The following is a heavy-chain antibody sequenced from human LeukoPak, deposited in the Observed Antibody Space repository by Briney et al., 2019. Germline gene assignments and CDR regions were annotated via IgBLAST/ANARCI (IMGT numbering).Heavy chain of an antibody. J-gene: IGHJ4*02. D-gene: IGHD3-3*01. V-gene: IGHV4-59*01. CDR2: ICYSGST. CDR3: ARECRSGYYPNYFDY. CDR1: GGSISSYY. Sequence: SETLSLTCTVSGGSISSYYWSWIRQPPGKGLEWIGYICYSGSTNYNPSLKSRVTISVDTSKNQFSLKLSSVTAADTAVYYCARECRSGYYPNYFDYWGQGTLVTVSS.